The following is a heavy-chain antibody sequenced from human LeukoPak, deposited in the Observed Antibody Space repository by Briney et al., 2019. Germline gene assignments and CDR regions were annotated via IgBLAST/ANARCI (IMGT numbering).Heavy chain of an antibody. Sequence: GGSLRLSCAASGFTVSSNYMSRVRQAPGKGLEWVSVIYSGGSTYYADSVKGRFTISRDNSKNTLYLQMNSLRAEDTAVYYCARDRGVRGVTQYNWFDPWGQGTLVTVSS. V-gene: IGHV3-66*01. CDR2: IYSGGST. D-gene: IGHD3-10*01. CDR3: ARDRGVRGVTQYNWFDP. J-gene: IGHJ5*02. CDR1: GFTVSSNY.